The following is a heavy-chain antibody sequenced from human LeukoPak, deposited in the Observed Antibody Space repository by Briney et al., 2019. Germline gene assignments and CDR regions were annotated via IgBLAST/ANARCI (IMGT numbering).Heavy chain of an antibody. CDR2: ISWNSGSI. D-gene: IGHD6-13*01. CDR1: GLVFDDYA. V-gene: IGHV3-9*03. J-gene: IGHJ3*02. Sequence: PGGSLRLSCAASGLVFDDYAMHWVRQAPGKGLEWVSGISWNSGSIGYADSVRGQFTISRDNAKNSLYLQMNSLRAEDMALYYCVKGGSSSWDWGNAFDIWGQGTMVTVSS. CDR3: VKGGSSSWDWGNAFDI.